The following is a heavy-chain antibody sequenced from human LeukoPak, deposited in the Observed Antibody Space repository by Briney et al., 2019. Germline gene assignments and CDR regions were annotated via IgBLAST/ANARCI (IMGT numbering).Heavy chain of an antibody. CDR3: ARDRHKYNYDSGGYPPY. V-gene: IGHV3-43*01. J-gene: IGHJ4*02. CDR2: ISWDGGST. D-gene: IGHD3-22*01. CDR1: GFTFDDYT. Sequence: GGSLRLSCAASGFTFDDYTMHWVRQAPGKGLEWVSLISWDGGSTYYADSVKGRFTISRDNGKNSLYLQMNTLRAEDTAVYYCARDRHKYNYDSGGYPPYWGQGTLVTVSS.